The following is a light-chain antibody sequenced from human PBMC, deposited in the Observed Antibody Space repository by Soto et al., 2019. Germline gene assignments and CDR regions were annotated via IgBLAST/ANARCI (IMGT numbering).Light chain of an antibody. CDR1: QDVGKW. V-gene: IGKV1-12*01. Sequence: DIQMTQSPPSASASVGDRVTITCRASQDVGKWLAWYQQKQGKAPTXLIHGASSLQSGVPPRYSGSGYGTDLTLTISSLKPEDFETDYCQQANSFPITFGQGTRLEIK. CDR2: GAS. J-gene: IGKJ5*01. CDR3: QQANSFPIT.